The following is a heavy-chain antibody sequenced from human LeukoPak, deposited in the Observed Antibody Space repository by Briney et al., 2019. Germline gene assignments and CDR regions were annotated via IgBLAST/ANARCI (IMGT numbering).Heavy chain of an antibody. Sequence: SVKVSCKSPGYTFTGYYMHWVRQAPGQGLEWVGWIHPNSGATHYAQKSQGRLTMTRDTSISTVYLELTRLRSDDTAVYYCARDMGRYSGYDYDYWGQGTLVTACS. J-gene: IGHJ4*02. CDR2: IHPNSGAT. CDR1: GYTFTGYY. D-gene: IGHD5-12*01. CDR3: ARDMGRYSGYDYDY. V-gene: IGHV1-2*02.